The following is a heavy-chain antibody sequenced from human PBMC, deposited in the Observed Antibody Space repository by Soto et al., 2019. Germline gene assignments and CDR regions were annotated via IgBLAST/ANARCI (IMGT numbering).Heavy chain of an antibody. Sequence: VSGPTLVNPTQTLTLTCTFSGFSLSTSGMCVSWIRQPPGKALEWLALIDWDDDKYYSTSLKTRLTISKDTSKNQVVLTMTNMDPVDTATYYCARSPTQRYFSSTSCYDGDYYYYGMDVWGQGTTVTVSS. D-gene: IGHD2-2*01. CDR1: GFSLSTSGMC. J-gene: IGHJ6*02. CDR2: IDWDDDK. V-gene: IGHV2-70*01. CDR3: ARSPTQRYFSSTSCYDGDYYYYGMDV.